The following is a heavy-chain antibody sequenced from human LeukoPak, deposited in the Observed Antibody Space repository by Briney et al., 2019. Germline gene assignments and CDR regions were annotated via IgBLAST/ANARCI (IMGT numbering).Heavy chain of an antibody. CDR1: GFTFSSYS. CDR3: ARGSSPITIFGVVELDP. V-gene: IGHV3-21*04. CDR2: INSSSSYI. D-gene: IGHD3-3*01. J-gene: IGHJ5*02. Sequence: TGGSLRLSCAASGFTFSSYSMNWVRQAPGKRLEWVSSINSSSSYIYYADSVKGRFTISRDNAKNSLYLQMNSLRAEDTAVYYCARGSSPITIFGVVELDPWGQGTLVTVSS.